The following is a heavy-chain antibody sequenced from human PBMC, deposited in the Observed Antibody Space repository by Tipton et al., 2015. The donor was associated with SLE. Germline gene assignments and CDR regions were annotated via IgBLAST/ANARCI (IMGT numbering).Heavy chain of an antibody. CDR3: AREEFGDAFDI. Sequence: TLSLTCTVSGYSISSDYYWSWIRQPPGKGLEWIGYIYYSGSTYYNPSLKSRVTISVDTSKNQFSLKLSSVTAADTAVYYCAREEFGDAFDIWGQGTMVTVSS. V-gene: IGHV4-30-4*01. D-gene: IGHD3-10*01. CDR2: IYYSGST. J-gene: IGHJ3*02. CDR1: GYSISSDYY.